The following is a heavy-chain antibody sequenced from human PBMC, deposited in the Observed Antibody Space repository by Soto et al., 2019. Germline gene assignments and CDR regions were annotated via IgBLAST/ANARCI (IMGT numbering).Heavy chain of an antibody. CDR3: TKVGVGATGWLDY. D-gene: IGHD1-26*01. CDR1: GFTFSSYG. CDR2: ISYDGSNK. J-gene: IGHJ4*02. Sequence: QVQLVESGGGVVQPGRSLRLSCAASGFTFSSYGMHWVRQAPGKGLEWVAVISYDGSNKYYADSVKGRFTISRDNSKNTLYLQMNSLRAEDSAVFYCTKVGVGATGWLDYWGQGTLVTVFS. V-gene: IGHV3-30*18.